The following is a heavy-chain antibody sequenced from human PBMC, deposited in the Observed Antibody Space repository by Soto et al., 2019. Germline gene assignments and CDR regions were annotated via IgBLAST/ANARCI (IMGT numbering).Heavy chain of an antibody. CDR2: INPNSGGT. CDR3: ARGRGELPPGGSLPMYYFDY. Sequence: QVQLVQSGAEVKKPGASVKVSCKASGYTFTGYYMHWVRQAPGQGLEWMGWINPNSGGTNYAQKFQGWVTMTRDTSISTAYMELSRLRSDDTAVYYCARGRGELPPGGSLPMYYFDYWGQGTLVTVSS. V-gene: IGHV1-2*04. D-gene: IGHD1-26*01. J-gene: IGHJ4*02. CDR1: GYTFTGYY.